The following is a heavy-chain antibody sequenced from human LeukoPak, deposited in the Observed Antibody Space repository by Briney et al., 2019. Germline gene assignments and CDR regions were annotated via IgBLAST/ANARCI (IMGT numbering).Heavy chain of an antibody. V-gene: IGHV4-59*01. CDR1: GGSISNYY. CDR2: IYYSGST. Sequence: SETLSLTCTVSGGSISNYYWIWIRQSPGKGLEWIGHIYYSGSTNYNPSLKSRVTISVDTSKNQFSLKLSSVTAADTAVYYCARGRFLGWYFDLWGRGTPVTVSS. J-gene: IGHJ2*01. D-gene: IGHD3-3*01. CDR3: ARGRFLGWYFDL.